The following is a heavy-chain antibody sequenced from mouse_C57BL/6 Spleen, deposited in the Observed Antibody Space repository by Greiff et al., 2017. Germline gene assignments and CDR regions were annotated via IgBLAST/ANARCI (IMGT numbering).Heavy chain of an antibody. Sequence: DVMLVESGGDLVKPGGSLKLSCAASGFTFSSYGMSWVRQTPDKRLEWVATISSGGSYTYYPDSVKGRFTISRDNAKNTLYLQMSSLKSEDTAMYYCARLDGYYYFDYWGQGTTLTVSS. D-gene: IGHD2-3*01. CDR1: GFTFSSYG. CDR2: ISSGGSYT. V-gene: IGHV5-6*02. CDR3: ARLDGYYYFDY. J-gene: IGHJ2*01.